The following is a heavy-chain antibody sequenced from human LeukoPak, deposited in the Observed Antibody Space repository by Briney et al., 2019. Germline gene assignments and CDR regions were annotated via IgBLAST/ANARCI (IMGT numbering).Heavy chain of an antibody. CDR1: GGSISSSSYY. D-gene: IGHD6-19*01. J-gene: IGHJ4*02. V-gene: IGHV4-39*01. CDR3: ARQRIRSGWNWRYFEY. CDR2: IYYSGST. Sequence: SETLSLTCTVSGGSISSSSYYWGWIRQPPGKGLEWIGSIYYSGSTYYNPSLKSRVTISVNTSKNQFSLKLSSVTAADTAVYYCARQRIRSGWNWRYFEYWGQGTRVTVSS.